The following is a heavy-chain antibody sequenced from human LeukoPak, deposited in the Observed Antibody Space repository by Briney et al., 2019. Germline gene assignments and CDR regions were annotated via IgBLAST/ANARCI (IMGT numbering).Heavy chain of an antibody. D-gene: IGHD3-22*01. V-gene: IGHV3-20*04. J-gene: IGHJ6*03. CDR1: GFTFDDYG. CDR3: ARYSSGYYYYYYMDV. CDR2: INWNGGST. Sequence: GGSLRLSCAASGFTFDDYGMSWVRQVPGKGLEWVSGINWNGGSTGYADSVKGRFTISRDNAKNSLYLQMNSLRAEDTALYYCARYSSGYYYYYYMDVWGKGTTVTVSS.